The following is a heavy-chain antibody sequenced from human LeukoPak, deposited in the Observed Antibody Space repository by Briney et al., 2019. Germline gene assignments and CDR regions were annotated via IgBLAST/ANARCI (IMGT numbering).Heavy chain of an antibody. CDR2: AHHRGET. CDR1: GGSISSSYAHW. V-gene: IGHV4-4*02. J-gene: IGHJ4*01. D-gene: IGHD3-16*01. Sequence: ASETLSLTCTVSGGSISSSYAHWWSWVRQSPGEGLEWIGEAHHRGETNYSPSFASRVTFSVDQSKNQLHPHLTSVTAADTAVYYCARGTDYVWGDWGQGTLVTVSS. CDR3: ARGTDYVWGD.